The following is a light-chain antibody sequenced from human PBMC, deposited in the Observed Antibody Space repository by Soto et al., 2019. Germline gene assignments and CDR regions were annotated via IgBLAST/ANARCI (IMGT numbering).Light chain of an antibody. J-gene: IGKJ3*01. CDR3: QQYDSSPSSFT. Sequence: EIVLTQSPGTLSLSPGERATLSCRASQSVSGSSLAWYQQKPGQAPRLLIYGASSTATGIPDRFSGSGSGTDFTLTINSLEPEDFAVYYCQQYDSSPSSFTFGPGTKVDIK. V-gene: IGKV3-20*01. CDR2: GAS. CDR1: QSVSGSS.